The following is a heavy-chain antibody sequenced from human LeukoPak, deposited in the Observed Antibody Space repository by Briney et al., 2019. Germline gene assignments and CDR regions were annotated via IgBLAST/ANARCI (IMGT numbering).Heavy chain of an antibody. D-gene: IGHD3-22*01. Sequence: GSSVKVSCKASGGTFSSYAISWVRQAPGQGLEWMGGIIPIFGTANYAQKFQGRVTITADESTSTAYMELSSLRSEDTAVYYCASDSSGYHDSPSDYWGQGTLVTVSS. CDR2: IIPIFGTA. V-gene: IGHV1-69*01. J-gene: IGHJ4*02. CDR3: ASDSSGYHDSPSDY. CDR1: GGTFSSYA.